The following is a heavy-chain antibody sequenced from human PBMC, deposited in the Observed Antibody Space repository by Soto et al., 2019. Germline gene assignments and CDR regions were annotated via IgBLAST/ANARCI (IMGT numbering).Heavy chain of an antibody. Sequence: SETLSLTCTVSGGSLSSSSYYWGWIRQPPGKGLEWIGSIYYSGSTYYNPSLKSRVTISVDTSKNQFSLKLSSVTAADTAVYYCATHHSPLRLSHAFDIWGQGTMVTVSS. CDR3: ATHHSPLRLSHAFDI. CDR2: IYYSGST. CDR1: GGSLSSSSYY. J-gene: IGHJ3*02. V-gene: IGHV4-39*01. D-gene: IGHD2-21*01.